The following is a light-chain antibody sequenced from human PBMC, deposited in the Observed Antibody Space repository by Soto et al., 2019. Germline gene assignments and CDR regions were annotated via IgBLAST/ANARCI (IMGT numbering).Light chain of an antibody. CDR2: EVS. V-gene: IGLV2-14*01. CDR1: SSDIGSNNY. CDR3: SSYTTTTRL. Sequence: QSVLTQPASVSGSPGQSITISCTGTSSDIGSNNYVSWFQQRPGKAPTLIIYEVSNRPSGVSTHFSGSKSGNTASLTISGLLPEDEAEYYCSSYTTTTRLFDGGTKLTVL. J-gene: IGLJ3*02.